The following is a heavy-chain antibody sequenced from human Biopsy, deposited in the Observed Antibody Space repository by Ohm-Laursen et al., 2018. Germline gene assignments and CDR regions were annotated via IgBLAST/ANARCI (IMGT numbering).Heavy chain of an antibody. CDR1: GFTFSSFG. J-gene: IGHJ4*02. Sequence: SLRPSCSASGFTFSSFGMHWVRQAPGKGLEWVAVVWYDGINKFYADSVEGRFTISRDNFKNTVYLEMNSLRPEDTAVYYCARDLGNLRGVMFYLDSWGQGTLVSVSS. V-gene: IGHV3-33*01. CDR2: VWYDGINK. D-gene: IGHD3-16*01. CDR3: ARDLGNLRGVMFYLDS.